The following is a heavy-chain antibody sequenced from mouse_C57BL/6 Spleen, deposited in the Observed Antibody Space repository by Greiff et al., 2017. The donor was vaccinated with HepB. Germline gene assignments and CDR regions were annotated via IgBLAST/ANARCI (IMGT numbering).Heavy chain of an antibody. J-gene: IGHJ4*01. D-gene: IGHD1-1*01. V-gene: IGHV5-17*01. CDR1: GFTFSDYG. CDR2: ISSGSSII. Sequence: EVHLVESGGGLVKPGGSLKLSCAASGFTFSDYGMHWVRQAPEKGLEWVAYISSGSSIIYYADTVKGRFIISRDNAKNTLFLQMTSLRSEDTAMYYCAIREVDYAMDYRGQGTSVTVSS. CDR3: AIREVDYAMDY.